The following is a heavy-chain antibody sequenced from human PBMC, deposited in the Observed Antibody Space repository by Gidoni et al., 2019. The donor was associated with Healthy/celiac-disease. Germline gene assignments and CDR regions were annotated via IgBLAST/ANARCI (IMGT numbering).Heavy chain of an antibody. J-gene: IGHJ4*02. CDR3: ARGIFGVVNLFDY. CDR2: IYYSGST. V-gene: IGHV4-59*01. Sequence: QVQLQESGPGLVKPSETLSLTCTVSGGSISSYYWSWIRQPPGKGLEWIGYIYYSGSTNYNPSLKSRVTISVDTSKNQFSLKLSSVTAADTAVYYCARGIFGVVNLFDYWGQGTLVTVSS. D-gene: IGHD3-3*01. CDR1: GGSISSYY.